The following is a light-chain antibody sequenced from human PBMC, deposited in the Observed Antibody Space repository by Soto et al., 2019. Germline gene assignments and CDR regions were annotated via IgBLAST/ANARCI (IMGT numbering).Light chain of an antibody. CDR3: QQYGSSLYT. Sequence: EIVLTQSPGTLSLSPGERATLSCRASQSVSSSYLAWSQQKPGQAPRLLIYDASSRATGIPDRFSGSGSGTDFTLTISRLEPEDVGVYYCQQYGSSLYTFGQGTKLEIK. CDR1: QSVSSSY. V-gene: IGKV3-20*01. CDR2: DAS. J-gene: IGKJ2*01.